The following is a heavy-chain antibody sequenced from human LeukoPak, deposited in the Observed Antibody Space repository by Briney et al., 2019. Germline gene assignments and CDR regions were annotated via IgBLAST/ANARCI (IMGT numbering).Heavy chain of an antibody. J-gene: IGHJ4*02. CDR1: GYSISSGSGYY. V-gene: IGHV4-38-2*02. CDR3: ARDSPDRSSSWYDGY. CDR2: IHHSGST. Sequence: SETLSLTCTVSGYSISSGSGYYWGWIRQPPGKGLEWIGSIHHSGSTYNNPSLKSRVTISVDTSKTQFSLRLSSVTAADTAVYYCARDSPDRSSSWYDGYWGQGTLVTVSS. D-gene: IGHD6-13*01.